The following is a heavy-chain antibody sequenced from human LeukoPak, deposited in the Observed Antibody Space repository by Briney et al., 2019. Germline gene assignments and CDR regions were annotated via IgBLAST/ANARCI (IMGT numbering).Heavy chain of an antibody. D-gene: IGHD6-13*01. J-gene: IGHJ6*03. Sequence: SETLSLTCTVSGGSISSYYWSWIRQPPGKGLEWIGYIYYSGSTNYNPSLKSRVTISVDTSQNQFSLKLASVTAADTAIYYCAREFSSIGNYYYYMDVWGQGTTVTVSS. V-gene: IGHV4-59*12. CDR3: AREFSSIGNYYYYMDV. CDR1: GGSISSYY. CDR2: IYYSGST.